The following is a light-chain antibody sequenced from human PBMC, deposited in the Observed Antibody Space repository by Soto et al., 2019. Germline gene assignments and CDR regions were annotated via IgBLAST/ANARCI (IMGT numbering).Light chain of an antibody. V-gene: IGLV2-14*01. CDR2: EVS. Sequence: QSALTQPASVSGSPGQSITISCTGTSSDVGGYNSVSWYQQHPGKAPKLVIYEVSDRPSGVSNRFSGSESGNTASLTISGLQAEDEADYYCSLYALSSPVVFGGGTKLTVL. CDR1: SSDVGGYNS. CDR3: SLYALSSPVV. J-gene: IGLJ2*01.